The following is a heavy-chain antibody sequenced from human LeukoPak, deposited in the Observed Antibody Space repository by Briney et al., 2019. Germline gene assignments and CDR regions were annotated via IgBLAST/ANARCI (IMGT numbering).Heavy chain of an antibody. CDR3: ARDIEYCGGDCYGMLDY. V-gene: IGHV4-4*07. J-gene: IGHJ4*02. CDR1: GGSISSYY. CDR2: IYTSGST. Sequence: PSETLSLTCTVSGGSISSYYWSWIRQPAGTELEWIGRIYTSGSTNYNPSLKSRVTMSVDTSKNQFSLKLSSVTAADTAVYYCARDIEYCGGDCYGMLDYWGQGTLVTVSS. D-gene: IGHD2-21*02.